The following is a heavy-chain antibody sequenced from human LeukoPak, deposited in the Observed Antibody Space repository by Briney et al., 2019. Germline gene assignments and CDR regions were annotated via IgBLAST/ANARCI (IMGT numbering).Heavy chain of an antibody. CDR3: ARDRAAAGPEWFDP. CDR2: IRYDGSNK. V-gene: IGHV3-30*02. J-gene: IGHJ5*02. D-gene: IGHD6-13*01. Sequence: GGSLRLSCAASGFTFSSYGMHWVRQAPGKGLEWVAFIRYDGSNKYYADSVKGRFTISRDNSKNTLYLQMNSLRAEDTAVYYCARDRAAAGPEWFDPWGQGTLVTVSS. CDR1: GFTFSSYG.